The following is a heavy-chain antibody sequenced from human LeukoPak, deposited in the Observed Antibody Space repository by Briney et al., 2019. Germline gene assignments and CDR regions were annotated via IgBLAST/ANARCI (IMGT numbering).Heavy chain of an antibody. CDR2: ISGGST. CDR1: GFTVSSNE. J-gene: IGHJ4*02. CDR3: AKDGIRDVLRFLEWSNFDY. V-gene: IGHV3-38-3*01. Sequence: GGSLRLSCAASGFTVSSNEMSWVRQAPGKGLEWVSSISGGSTYYADSRKGRFTISRDNSKNTLYLQMNSLRAEDTAVYYCAKDGIRDVLRFLEWSNFDYWGQGTLVTVSS. D-gene: IGHD3-3*01.